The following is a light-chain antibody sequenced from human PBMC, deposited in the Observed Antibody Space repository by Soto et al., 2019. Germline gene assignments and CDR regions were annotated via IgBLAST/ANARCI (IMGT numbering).Light chain of an antibody. Sequence: EIVMTQSPATLSVSPGERATRSCRASQSVSSNLAWYQQKPGQAPRLLIYGASTRATGIPARFSGSGSGTEFTLTISGLQSEDFATYYCQQYNNWPVTFGGGTKVDIK. CDR1: QSVSSN. CDR3: QQYNNWPVT. J-gene: IGKJ4*01. CDR2: GAS. V-gene: IGKV3-15*01.